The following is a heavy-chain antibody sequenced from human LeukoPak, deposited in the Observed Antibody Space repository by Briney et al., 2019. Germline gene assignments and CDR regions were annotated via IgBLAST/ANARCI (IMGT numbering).Heavy chain of an antibody. J-gene: IGHJ3*02. D-gene: IGHD2-15*01. Sequence: SVKVSCKASGGTFSSYAISWVRQAPGQGLEWMGRIIPILGIANYGQKFQGRVTITANKSTSTAYMELSSLRCEDTAVYYCARVRTVVVAATAVAAFDIWGQGTMVTVSS. CDR1: GGTFSSYA. CDR2: IIPILGIA. V-gene: IGHV1-69*04. CDR3: ARVRTVVVAATAVAAFDI.